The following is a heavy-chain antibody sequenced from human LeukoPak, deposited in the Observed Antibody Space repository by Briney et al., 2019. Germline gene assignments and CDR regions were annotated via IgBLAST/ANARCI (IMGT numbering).Heavy chain of an antibody. CDR3: ARDPGYYGSGSYFDY. J-gene: IGHJ4*02. D-gene: IGHD3-10*01. CDR2: IWYDGSNK. Sequence: GSLRLSCAASGFTFSSYGMHWVRQAPGKGLEWVAVIWYDGSNKYYADSVKGRFTISRDNSKNTLYLQMNSLRAEDTAVYYCARDPGYYGSGSYFDYWGQGTLVTVSS. CDR1: GFTFSSYG. V-gene: IGHV3-33*08.